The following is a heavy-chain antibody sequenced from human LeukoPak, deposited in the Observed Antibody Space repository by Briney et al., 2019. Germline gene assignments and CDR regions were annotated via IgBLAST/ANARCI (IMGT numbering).Heavy chain of an antibody. D-gene: IGHD2-15*01. CDR2: IYTSGST. V-gene: IGHV4-4*07. CDR3: ASGAVVVVAATPYYYYMDV. CDR1: GGSISSYY. Sequence: SETLSLTCTVSGGSISSYYWSWIRQPAGKGLEWIGRIYTSGSTNYNPSLKSRVTMSVDTSKNQFSLKLSSVTAADTAVYYCASGAVVVVAATPYYYYMDVWGKGTTVTVSS. J-gene: IGHJ6*03.